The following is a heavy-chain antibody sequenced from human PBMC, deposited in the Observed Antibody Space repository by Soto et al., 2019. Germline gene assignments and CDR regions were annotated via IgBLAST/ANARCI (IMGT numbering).Heavy chain of an antibody. Sequence: QVQLQESGPGLVKPSETLSLTCTVSGGSISSYYWSWIRQPPGKGLEWIGYIYYSGSTNYNPPLKGRVTTSVDTSKNHFSLQLSSVTAADTAVYYCARDQRYYDSSGYYAPWGQGTLVTVSS. D-gene: IGHD3-22*01. CDR3: ARDQRYYDSSGYYAP. CDR2: IYYSGST. CDR1: GGSISSYY. V-gene: IGHV4-59*01. J-gene: IGHJ5*02.